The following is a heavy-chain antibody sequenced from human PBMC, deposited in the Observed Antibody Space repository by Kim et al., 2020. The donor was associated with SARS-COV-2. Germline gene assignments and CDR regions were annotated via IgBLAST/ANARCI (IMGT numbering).Heavy chain of an antibody. D-gene: IGHD4-17*01. CDR1: GFTFSSYS. J-gene: IGHJ6*02. CDR2: ISSSSSYI. Sequence: GGSLRLSCAASGFTFSSYSMNWVRQAPGKGLEWVSSISSSSSYIYYADSVKGRFTISRDNAKSSLYLQMNSLRAEDTDVYYCAREGVTTSYYGLDGWGQGTAVNVSS. CDR3: AREGVTTSYYGLDG. V-gene: IGHV3-21*01.